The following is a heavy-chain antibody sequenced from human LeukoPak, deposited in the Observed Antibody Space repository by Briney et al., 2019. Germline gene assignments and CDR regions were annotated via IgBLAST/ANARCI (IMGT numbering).Heavy chain of an antibody. J-gene: IGHJ6*03. V-gene: IGHV1-18*01. CDR2: ISAYNGNT. CDR1: GYTFTSYG. D-gene: IGHD5-18*01. Sequence: ASVKVSCKASGYTFTSYGISWVRQAPGQGLEWMGWISAYNGNTNYAQKFQGRVTMTTDTSTNTAYMELRSLGSDDTAVYYCARVGYSYGPAYYYYMDVWGKGTTVTVSS. CDR3: ARVGYSYGPAYYYYMDV.